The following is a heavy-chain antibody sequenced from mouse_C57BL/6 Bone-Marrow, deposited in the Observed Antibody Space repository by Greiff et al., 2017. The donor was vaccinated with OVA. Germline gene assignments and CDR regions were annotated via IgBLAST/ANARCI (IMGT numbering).Heavy chain of an antibody. CDR3: ARFITTTGNFDY. D-gene: IGHD1-1*01. CDR2: ISSGSSTI. V-gene: IGHV5-17*01. CDR1: GFTFSDYG. Sequence: EVMLVESGGGLVKPGGSLKLSCAASGFTFSDYGMHWVRQAPEKGLEWVSYISSGSSTIYYADTVKGRFTISRDNAKNTLFLQMTSLRSEDTAMYYCARFITTTGNFDYWGQGTTLTVSS. J-gene: IGHJ2*01.